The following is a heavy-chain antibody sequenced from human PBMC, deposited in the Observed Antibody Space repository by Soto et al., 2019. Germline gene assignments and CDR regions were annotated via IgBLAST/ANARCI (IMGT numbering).Heavy chain of an antibody. Sequence: EVPLVESGGGLVQPGGSLRLSCAASGLTVSSKYMSWVRQAPGKGLEWVSVVYSGGSTNNADSVKGRFTISRDNSKNTLFLQMESLRAEDTAVYYCAGGGTYTSAFFYWGLGTLVTVSS. CDR2: VYSGGST. J-gene: IGHJ4*02. CDR1: GLTVSSKY. V-gene: IGHV3-66*01. CDR3: AGGGTYTSAFFY. D-gene: IGHD3-16*01.